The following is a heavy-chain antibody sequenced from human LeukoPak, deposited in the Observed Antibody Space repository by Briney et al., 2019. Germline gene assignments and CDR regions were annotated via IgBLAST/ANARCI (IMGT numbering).Heavy chain of an antibody. V-gene: IGHV1-46*01. CDR3: AKTTLGSYYYFDY. CDR2: INPSGGST. J-gene: IGHJ4*02. CDR1: GYTFTSYY. D-gene: IGHD1-26*01. Sequence: ASVKVSCKASGYTFTSYYMHWVRQAPGQGLEWMGIINPSGGSTSYAQKFQGRVTMTRDTSTSTVYMELNSLRAEDTAVYYCAKTTLGSYYYFDYWGQGTLVTVSS.